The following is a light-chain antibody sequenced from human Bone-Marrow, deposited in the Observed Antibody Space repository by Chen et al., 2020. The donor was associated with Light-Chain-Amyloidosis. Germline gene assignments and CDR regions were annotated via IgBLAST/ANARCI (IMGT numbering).Light chain of an antibody. V-gene: IGKV3-20*01. CDR2: GAS. CDR1: QSVSSNY. J-gene: IGKJ3*01. CDR3: QQYGSSPGT. Sequence: EIVLTPSPGTLSLSPGERATLSCRASQSVSSNYLAWYQQKPGQAPRLRIYGASSRAPGSPDSFGGSRSGTDFTLPISRLEPEDFSVYYCQQYGSSPGTFGPGTKVDIK.